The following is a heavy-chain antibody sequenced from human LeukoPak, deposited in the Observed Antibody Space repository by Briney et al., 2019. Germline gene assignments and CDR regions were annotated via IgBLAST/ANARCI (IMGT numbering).Heavy chain of an antibody. CDR3: ARQCQSVRGAGNSRDLVDY. V-gene: IGHV3-30-3*01. CDR2: ISYDGNNK. Sequence: GRSLRLSCAASGFTFSSYAMHWVRQAPGTGLEWVAVISYDGNNKYYADSVKGRFTISRDNTKNTLNLQMNILRADCTAGHYCARQCQSVRGAGNSRDLVDYWGQGTLVTVSS. J-gene: IGHJ4*02. D-gene: IGHD4-23*01. CDR1: GFTFSSYA.